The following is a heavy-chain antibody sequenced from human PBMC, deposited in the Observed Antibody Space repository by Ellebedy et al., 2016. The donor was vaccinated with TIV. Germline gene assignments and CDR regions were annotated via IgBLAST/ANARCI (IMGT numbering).Heavy chain of an antibody. CDR3: ARENGYYFDY. J-gene: IGHJ4*02. CDR2: MRQDGREE. D-gene: IGHD6-25*01. Sequence: PGGSLRLSCAASGFTLSTYWMNWVRQAPGKGLEWVASMRQDGREEHFVDSVKGRFTISRDNTKNSLYLQMNSLRAEDTAVYFCARENGYYFDYWGQGTLVIVSS. CDR1: GFTLSTYW. V-gene: IGHV3-7*01.